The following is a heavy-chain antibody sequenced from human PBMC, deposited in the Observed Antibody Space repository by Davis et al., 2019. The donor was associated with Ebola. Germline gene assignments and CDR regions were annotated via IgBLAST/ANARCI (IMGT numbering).Heavy chain of an antibody. J-gene: IGHJ4*02. D-gene: IGHD1-26*01. CDR2: INAGNGNT. CDR3: ARGARGSYFFDY. CDR1: GYTFTSYA. Sequence: ASVKVSCKASGYTFTSYAMHWVRQAPGQKLEWMGWINAGNGNTKYSQKFQGRVTITRDTSASTAYMELSSLRSEDTAVYYCARGARGSYFFDYWGQGTLVTVSS. V-gene: IGHV1-3*01.